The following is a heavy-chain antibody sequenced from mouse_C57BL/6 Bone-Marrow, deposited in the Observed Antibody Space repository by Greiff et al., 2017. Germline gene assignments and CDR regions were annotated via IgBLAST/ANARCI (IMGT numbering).Heavy chain of an antibody. D-gene: IGHD1-1*01. CDR2: IHPNSGST. CDR1: GYTFTSYW. Sequence: VQLQQPGAELVKPGASVKLSCKASGYTFTSYWMHWVKLRPGQGLEWIGMIHPNSGSTNYNEKFKSKATLTVDKSSSTAYMQLSSLTSEDSAVYYCARGGTVVYYYAMDYWGQGTSVTVSS. CDR3: ARGGTVVYYYAMDY. V-gene: IGHV1-64*01. J-gene: IGHJ4*01.